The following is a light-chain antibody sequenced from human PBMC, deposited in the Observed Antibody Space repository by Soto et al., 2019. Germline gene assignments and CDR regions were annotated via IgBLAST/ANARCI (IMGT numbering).Light chain of an antibody. CDR2: AAS. J-gene: IGKJ1*01. V-gene: IGKV1-39*01. CDR1: QNIFTY. Sequence: IHMTQSASSLSASVGTRVTISCRASQNIFTYLNWYQQKKGKAPNLLIFAASNLQSGVPSRFSGSGYGTDFTLTISSLQREDFATYHCQQSYSAPLTFGQGTKVDIK. CDR3: QQSYSAPLT.